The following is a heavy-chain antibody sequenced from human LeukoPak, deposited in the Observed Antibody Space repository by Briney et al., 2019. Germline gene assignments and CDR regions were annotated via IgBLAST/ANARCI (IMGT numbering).Heavy chain of an antibody. CDR1: GYTFTSYG. CDR2: ISAYNGNT. D-gene: IGHD2-2*02. V-gene: IGHV1-18*01. CDR3: ASGYCSSTSCYTASTVNYYY. Sequence: ASVKVSCKASGYTFTSYGISWVRQAPGQGLEWMGWISAYNGNTNYAQKLQGRVTMTTDTSTSTAYMELRSLRSDDTAVYYCASGYCSSTSCYTASTVNYYYWGQGTLGTVSS. J-gene: IGHJ4*02.